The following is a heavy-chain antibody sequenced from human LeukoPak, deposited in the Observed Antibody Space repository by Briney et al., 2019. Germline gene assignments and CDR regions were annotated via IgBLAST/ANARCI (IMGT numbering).Heavy chain of an antibody. V-gene: IGHV3-53*04. D-gene: IGHD5-12*01. CDR3: ARAMALRRDLVAYFDY. Sequence: GGSLRLSCAASGVTVSSKYMSWVRQAPGEGLEWVSGIYSGGSTYYADSVKGRFTISRHNSKNTLYLQMNSLRAEDTAVYYCARAMALRRDLVAYFDYWGQGTLVTVSS. J-gene: IGHJ4*02. CDR2: IYSGGST. CDR1: GVTVSSKY.